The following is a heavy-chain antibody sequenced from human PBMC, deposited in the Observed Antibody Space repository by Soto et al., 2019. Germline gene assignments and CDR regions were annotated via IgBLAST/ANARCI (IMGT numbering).Heavy chain of an antibody. J-gene: IGHJ6*02. V-gene: IGHV1-18*01. CDR2: ISAYNCNT. CDR1: GYTFTSYG. CDR3: ARDRDIVVVPAAIRSSYGMDV. Sequence: ASVKVSCKASGYTFTSYGISWVRQAPGQGIEWIGWISAYNCNTNYAQKLQGRVTMTTDTSTSTAFFELRSLRSDDTAVYYCARDRDIVVVPAAIRSSYGMDVWGQGTTVTVSS. D-gene: IGHD2-2*02.